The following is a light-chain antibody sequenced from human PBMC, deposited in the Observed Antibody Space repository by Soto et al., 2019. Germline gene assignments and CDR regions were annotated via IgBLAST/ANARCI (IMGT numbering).Light chain of an antibody. CDR3: QQRSNWPPVT. CDR1: QSVSSY. CDR2: DAS. Sequence: EIVLTQSPATLSLSPGEIDTLSCRASQSVSSYLAWYQQKPGQAPRLLIYDASNRATGIPARFSGSGSGTDFTLTISSLEPEDFAIYYCQQRSNWPPVTFGGGTKVEIK. J-gene: IGKJ4*01. V-gene: IGKV3-11*01.